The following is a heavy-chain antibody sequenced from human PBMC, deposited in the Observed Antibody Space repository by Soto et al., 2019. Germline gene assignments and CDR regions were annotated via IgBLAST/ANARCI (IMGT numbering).Heavy chain of an antibody. D-gene: IGHD2-2*01. CDR3: XXHTFCSTSDTCYAFDF. CDR1: GGSISTTXXX. Sequence: QLQLQESGPGLVKPSETLSLTCTVSGGSISTTXXXXXXXXXXXXXXXXXXGSIYDSGSASYNPSLRSRVTISVDTSRNHFSLRLSSXTAAXXAVXXXXXHTFCSTSDTCYAFDFWGQGTMVTVSS. CDR2: IYDSGSA. J-gene: IGHJ3*01. V-gene: IGHV4-39*02.